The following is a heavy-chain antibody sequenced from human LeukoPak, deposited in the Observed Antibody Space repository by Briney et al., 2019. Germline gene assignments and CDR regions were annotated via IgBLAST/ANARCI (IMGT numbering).Heavy chain of an antibody. CDR3: ARDLAVAGRIDY. J-gene: IGHJ4*02. D-gene: IGHD6-19*01. CDR1: GFTFSNAW. CDR2: IYYSGST. Sequence: PGGSLRLSCAASGFTFSNAWMSWIRQPPGKGLEWIGYIYYSGSTNYNPSLKSRVTISVDTSKNQFSLKLSSVTAADTAVYYCARDLAVAGRIDYWGQGTLVTVSS. V-gene: IGHV4-59*12.